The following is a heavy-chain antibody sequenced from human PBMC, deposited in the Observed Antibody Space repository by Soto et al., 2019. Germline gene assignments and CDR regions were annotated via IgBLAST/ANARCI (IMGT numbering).Heavy chain of an antibody. CDR1: AGPISTYNS. CDR2: IIYSGDS. CDR3: VRHAQWIIRAY. D-gene: IGHD5-12*01. J-gene: IGHJ4*02. V-gene: IGHV4-39*01. Sequence: PPGTLSPTCTFSAGPISTYNSWACLRQPPGKGLQWIGSIIYSGDSMYNPSLQSRLTLCVYTSKSQFSLKLSSVSEGYMVVYYCVRHAQWIIRAYWGQGSLVTVPS.